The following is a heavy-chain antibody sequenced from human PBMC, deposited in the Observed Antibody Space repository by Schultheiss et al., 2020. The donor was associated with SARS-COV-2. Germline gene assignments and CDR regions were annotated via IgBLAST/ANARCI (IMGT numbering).Heavy chain of an antibody. J-gene: IGHJ6*03. CDR1: GFTFSSYA. CDR3: AKGGDDFWSGPYYYMDV. Sequence: GGSLRLSCAASGFTFSSYAMSWVRQAPGKGLEWVSYISSSSSYTNYADSVKGRFTISRDNSKNTLYLQMNSLRAEDTAVYYCAKGGDDFWSGPYYYMDVWGKGTTVTVSS. V-gene: IGHV3-21*05. D-gene: IGHD3-3*01. CDR2: ISSSSSYT.